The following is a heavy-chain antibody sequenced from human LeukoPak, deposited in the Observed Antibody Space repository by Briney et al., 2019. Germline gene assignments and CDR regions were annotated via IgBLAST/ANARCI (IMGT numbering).Heavy chain of an antibody. J-gene: IGHJ4*02. Sequence: GGSLRLSCAASAFTFSSYAMHWVRQAPGKGLEYVSAISSNGGSTYYANSVKGRFTISRDNSKNTLYLQMGSLRAEDMAVYYCARAPEYDYVWGSYRPGSPMNDYWGQGTLVTVSS. CDR2: ISSNGGST. V-gene: IGHV3-64*01. CDR1: AFTFSSYA. D-gene: IGHD3-16*02. CDR3: ARAPEYDYVWGSYRPGSPMNDY.